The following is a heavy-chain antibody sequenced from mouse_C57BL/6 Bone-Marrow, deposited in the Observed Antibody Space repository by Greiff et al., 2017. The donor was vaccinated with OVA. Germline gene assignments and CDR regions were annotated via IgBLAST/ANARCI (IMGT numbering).Heavy chain of an antibody. CDR1: GYTFTSYW. Sequence: VKLQQPGAELVKPGASVKVSCKASGYTFTSYWMHWVKQRPGQGLEWIGRIHPSDSDTNYNQKFKGKATLTVDKSSSTAYMQLSSLTSEDSAVYYCASATVVAYYFDYWGQGTTLTVSS. V-gene: IGHV1-74*01. CDR3: ASATVVAYYFDY. D-gene: IGHD1-1*01. J-gene: IGHJ2*01. CDR2: IHPSDSDT.